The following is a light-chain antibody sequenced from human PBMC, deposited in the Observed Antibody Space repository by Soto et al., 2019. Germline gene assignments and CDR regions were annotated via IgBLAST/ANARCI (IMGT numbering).Light chain of an antibody. CDR1: SSDVGGYNY. Sequence: QSALTQPASVSGSPGQSITISCTGTSSDVGGYNYVSWCQQHPGKAPKLMIYEVNNRPSGVSNRFSGSKSGNTASLTISGIQAEDEADYYCSSYTSTSTWVFGGGTKLTVL. J-gene: IGLJ3*02. CDR3: SSYTSTSTWV. V-gene: IGLV2-14*01. CDR2: EVN.